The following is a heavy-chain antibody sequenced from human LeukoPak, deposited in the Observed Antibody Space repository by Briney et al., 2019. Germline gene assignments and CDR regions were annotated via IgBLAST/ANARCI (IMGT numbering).Heavy chain of an antibody. CDR2: IYHSGST. D-gene: IGHD1-26*01. J-gene: IGHJ4*02. CDR3: AIGVGATSPFDY. CDR1: GGSISSGGYS. V-gene: IGHV4-30-2*01. Sequence: PSQTLSLTCAVSGGSISSGGYSWSWIRQPPGKGLEWIGYIYHSGSTYYNPSLESRVTISVDRSKNQFSLKLSSVTAADTAVYYCAIGVGATSPFDYWGQGTLVTVSS.